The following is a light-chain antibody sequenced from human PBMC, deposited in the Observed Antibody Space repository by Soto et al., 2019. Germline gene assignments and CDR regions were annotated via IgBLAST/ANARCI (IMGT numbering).Light chain of an antibody. CDR3: SSYSGTSALYV. CDR1: SSDIGAYNY. Sequence: QSVLTQPASVSGSPGQSITISCTRTSSDIGAYNYVSWYQQHPGRAPKLMISNVSNRPSGVSNRFSGSKSGNTASLTISGLQTEDEADYFCSSYSGTSALYVFGAGTKLTVL. J-gene: IGLJ1*01. V-gene: IGLV2-14*03. CDR2: NVS.